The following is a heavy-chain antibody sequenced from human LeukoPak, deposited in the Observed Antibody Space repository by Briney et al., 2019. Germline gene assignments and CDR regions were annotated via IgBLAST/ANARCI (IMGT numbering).Heavy chain of an antibody. CDR2: IYYSGST. V-gene: IGHV4-59*01. CDR1: GGSISSYY. J-gene: IGHJ5*02. D-gene: IGHD6-19*01. Sequence: SGTLSLTCAVSGGSISSYYWSWIRQPPGKGLEWIGYIYYSGSTNYNPSLKSRVTISVDTSKNQFSLKLSSVTAADTAVYYCARVGSRSSGWYNWFDPWGQGTLVTVSS. CDR3: ARVGSRSSGWYNWFDP.